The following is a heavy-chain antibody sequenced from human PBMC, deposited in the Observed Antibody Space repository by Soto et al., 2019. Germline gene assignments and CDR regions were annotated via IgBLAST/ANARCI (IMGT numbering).Heavy chain of an antibody. CDR3: ARDEFFGAVKINLDY. D-gene: IGHD3-3*01. CDR2: IIPILGIA. V-gene: IGHV1-69*04. Sequence: SVKVSCKASGGTFSSYTISWVRQAPGQGLEWMGRIIPILGIANYAQKFQGRVTITADKSTSTAYMELSSLRSEDTAVYYCARDEFFGAVKINLDYWGQGTLVTVSS. CDR1: GGTFSSYT. J-gene: IGHJ4*02.